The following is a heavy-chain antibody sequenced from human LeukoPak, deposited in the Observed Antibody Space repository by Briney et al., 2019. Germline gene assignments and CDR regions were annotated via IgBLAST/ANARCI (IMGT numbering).Heavy chain of an antibody. CDR3: AKDSNYDILTGYSGSAFDI. J-gene: IGHJ3*02. CDR2: ISWNSGSI. CDR1: GFTFDDYA. D-gene: IGHD3-9*01. Sequence: SLRLSCAASGFTFDDYAMHWVRQAPGKGLEWVSGISWNSGSIGYADSVKGRFTISRDNAKNSLYLQMNSLRAEDTALYYCAKDSNYDILTGYSGSAFDIWGQGTMVTVSS. V-gene: IGHV3-9*01.